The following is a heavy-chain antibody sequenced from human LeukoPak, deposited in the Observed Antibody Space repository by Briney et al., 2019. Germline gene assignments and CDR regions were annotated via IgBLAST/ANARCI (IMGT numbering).Heavy chain of an antibody. J-gene: IGHJ4*02. D-gene: IGHD3-10*01. V-gene: IGHV3-74*01. Sequence: QPGGSLRLSCGASGFSFSSYWMHWVRQPPGKGLMWVSRVNNDGSSTTYADSVEGRFTISRDNARNTLYLQMNSLRAEDTAVYYCARGSYPYYFDYWGQGTLVTVSS. CDR2: VNNDGSST. CDR1: GFSFSSYW. CDR3: ARGSYPYYFDY.